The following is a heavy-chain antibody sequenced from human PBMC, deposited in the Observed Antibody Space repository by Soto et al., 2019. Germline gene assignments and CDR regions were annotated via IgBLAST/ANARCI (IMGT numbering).Heavy chain of an antibody. J-gene: IGHJ6*02. Sequence: QVQLVQSGAEVKKPGASVKVSCKASGYTFTTYGIGWVRQAPGQGLEGMGWSNPNNGHTNHAPTRQARDTLTTDTSTTTAYMDLRSLTSDDAAVSFCGSVAVSKQWLARGYGLAVWGQGTAVPVTS. CDR1: GYTFTTYG. V-gene: IGHV1-18*01. CDR2: SNPNNGHT. D-gene: IGHD6-19*01. CDR3: GSVAVSKQWLARGYGLAV.